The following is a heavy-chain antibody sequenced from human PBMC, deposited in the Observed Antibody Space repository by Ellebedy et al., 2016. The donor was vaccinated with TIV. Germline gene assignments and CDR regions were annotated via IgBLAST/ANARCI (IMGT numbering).Heavy chain of an antibody. CDR3: AGGYSSGWTDS. D-gene: IGHD6-19*01. V-gene: IGHV4-4*07. CDR2: IYTSGST. Sequence: MPSETLSLTCTVSGGSISSYYWSWIRQPAGKGLEWIGRIYTSGSTNYNPSLQSRVTMSVDTSKNQFSLKLSSVTAADTAVYYCAGGYSSGWTDSWGQGTLVTVSS. J-gene: IGHJ4*02. CDR1: GGSISSYY.